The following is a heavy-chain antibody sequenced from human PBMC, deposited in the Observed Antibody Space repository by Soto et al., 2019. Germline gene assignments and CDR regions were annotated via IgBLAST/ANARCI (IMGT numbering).Heavy chain of an antibody. CDR2: INPSGGST. V-gene: IGHV1-46*01. CDR1: GYTFTSYY. J-gene: IGHJ3*02. Sequence: ASVKVSCNASGYTFTSYYMHLVRQAPGQGLGWMGIINPSGGSTSYAQKFQGRVTMTRDTSTSTVYMELSSLRSEDTAVYYCAREIKMTIDIWGQGTMVTVSS. CDR3: AREIKMTIDI.